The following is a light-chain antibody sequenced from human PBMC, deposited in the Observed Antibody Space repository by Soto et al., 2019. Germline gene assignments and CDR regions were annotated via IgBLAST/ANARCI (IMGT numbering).Light chain of an antibody. J-gene: IGLJ2*01. CDR1: SSDVGGYNY. Sequence: QSALTQPPSASGSPGQSVTISCTGTSSDVGGYNYVSWYQQHPGKAPKLMIYEVSKRPSGVPDRFSGSKSGNTASLTVSGLQAEDEADYYCSSYAGSNNHVVFGGWTQLTVL. CDR3: SSYAGSNNHVV. V-gene: IGLV2-8*01. CDR2: EVS.